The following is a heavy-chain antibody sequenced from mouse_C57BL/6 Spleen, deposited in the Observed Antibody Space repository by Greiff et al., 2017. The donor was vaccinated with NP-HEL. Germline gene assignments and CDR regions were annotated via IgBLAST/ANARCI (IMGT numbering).Heavy chain of an antibody. CDR3: ARKKEAYWDWYFDG. V-gene: IGHV2-9-1*01. J-gene: IGHJ1*03. CDR2: IWTGGGT. CDR1: GFSLTSYA. Sequence: QVQLQQSGPGLVAPSQSLSITCTVSGFSLTSYAISWVRQPPGKGLEWLGVIWTGGGTNYNSALKSRLSISKDNSKSQVFLKMNSLQTDDTARYYCARKKEAYWDWYFDGWGTGTTVTVSS. D-gene: IGHD4-1*01.